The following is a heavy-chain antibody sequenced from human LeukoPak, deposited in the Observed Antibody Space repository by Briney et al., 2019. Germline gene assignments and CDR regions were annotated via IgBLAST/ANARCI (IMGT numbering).Heavy chain of an antibody. J-gene: IGHJ4*02. D-gene: IGHD1-1*01. CDR3: AREADDNWNYDY. CDR2: ISAYNGNT. V-gene: IGHV1-18*01. Sequence: ASVKVSCKASGYTFTSYGISWVRQAPGQGLEWMGWISAYNGNTNYAQKLQGRVTMTTDTSTSTAYMELRSLRSDDTAAYYCAREADDNWNYDYRGQGTLVTVSS. CDR1: GYTFTSYG.